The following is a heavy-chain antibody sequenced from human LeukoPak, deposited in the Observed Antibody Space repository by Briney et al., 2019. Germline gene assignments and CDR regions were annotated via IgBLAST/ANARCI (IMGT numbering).Heavy chain of an antibody. D-gene: IGHD6-13*01. V-gene: IGHV1-18*01. CDR2: ISAYNGNT. J-gene: IGHJ4*02. CDR1: GYAFTSYG. Sequence: ASVKVSCKASGYAFTSYGISWVRQAPGQGLEWMGWISAYNGNTNYAQKLQGRVTMTTDTSTSTAYMELRSLRSDDTAVYYCARVPEISSSWYYGLYGSHAGYYFDYWGQGTLVTVSS. CDR3: ARVPEISSSWYYGLYGSHAGYYFDY.